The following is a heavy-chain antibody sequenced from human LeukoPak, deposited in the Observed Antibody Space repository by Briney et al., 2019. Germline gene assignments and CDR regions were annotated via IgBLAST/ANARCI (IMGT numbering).Heavy chain of an antibody. Sequence: PGRSLRLSCAASGFTFSSYGMHWVRQAPGKGLEWVAVISYDGSNKYYADSVKGRFTISRDNSKNTLYLQMNSLRAEDTAVYYCAKDSGYSYGLDAFDIWGQGTMVTVSS. V-gene: IGHV3-30*18. CDR3: AKDSGYSYGLDAFDI. CDR2: ISYDGSNK. CDR1: GFTFSSYG. J-gene: IGHJ3*02. D-gene: IGHD5-18*01.